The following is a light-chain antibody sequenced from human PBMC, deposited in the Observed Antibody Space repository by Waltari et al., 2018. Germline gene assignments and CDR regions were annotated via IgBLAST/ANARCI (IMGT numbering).Light chain of an antibody. CDR3: QQYYTRPLT. J-gene: IGKJ4*01. Sequence: DIVMTQSPDSLAVSLGARATINCKSSQNILYSSNNKNYLAWYQQKPGQPPKLLIYWASTRESGVPDRFSGSGSGTDFTLTISSLQAEDMAVYFCQQYYTRPLTFGGGTKVEIK. CDR1: QNILYSSNNKNY. CDR2: WAS. V-gene: IGKV4-1*01.